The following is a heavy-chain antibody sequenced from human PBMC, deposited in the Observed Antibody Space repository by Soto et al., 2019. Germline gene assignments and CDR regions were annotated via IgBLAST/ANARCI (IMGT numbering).Heavy chain of an antibody. CDR1: GFSLSTSGVG. Sequence: QITLKESGPTLVKPTQTLTLTCAFSGFSLSTSGVGVGWIRQPPGKALEWLGTIYWNDGQRYNPSLKSRLTITEDTSKSQLLLRMTDMDPVDTATSYCALRGYLGSDYSCMDYWGQGTLVTVSS. D-gene: IGHD3-22*01. J-gene: IGHJ4*02. V-gene: IGHV2-5*01. CDR3: ALRGYLGSDYSCMDY. CDR2: IYWNDGQ.